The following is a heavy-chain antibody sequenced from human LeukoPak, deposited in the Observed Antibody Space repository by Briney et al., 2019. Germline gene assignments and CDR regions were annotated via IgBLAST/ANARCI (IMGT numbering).Heavy chain of an antibody. V-gene: IGHV4-59*08. J-gene: IGHJ3*02. CDR3: ARGESTITEAAFDI. Sequence: SETLSLTCTVSGGSISSYYWSWIRQPPGKGLEWIGYIYYSGSTNYNPSLKSRVTISVDTSKNQFSLKLSSVTAADTAVYYCARGESTITEAAFDIWGQGTMVTVSS. D-gene: IGHD3-10*01. CDR2: IYYSGST. CDR1: GGSISSYY.